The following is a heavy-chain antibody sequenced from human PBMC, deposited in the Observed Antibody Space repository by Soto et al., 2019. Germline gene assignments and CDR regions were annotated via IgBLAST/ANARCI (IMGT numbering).Heavy chain of an antibody. V-gene: IGHV3-33*01. D-gene: IGHD6-6*01. CDR2: IWYDGSNK. CDR3: ARDTRIAAPYYYYGMDV. CDR1: GFTFSSYG. J-gene: IGHJ6*02. Sequence: GGSLRLSCAASGFTFSSYGMHWVRQAPGKGLEWVAVIWYDGSNKYYADSVKGRFTISRDNSKNTLYLQMNSLRAEDTAVYYCARDTRIAAPYYYYGMDVWGQGTTVTVSS.